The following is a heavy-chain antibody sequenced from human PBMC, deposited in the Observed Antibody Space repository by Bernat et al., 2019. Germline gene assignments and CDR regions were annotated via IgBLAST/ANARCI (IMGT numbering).Heavy chain of an antibody. Sequence: QVQLVESGGGVVQPGRSLRLSCAASGFTFSSYGMHWVRQAPGKGLEWVAVISYDGSNKYYADSVKGRFTISRDNSKNTLYLQMNSLRAEDTAVYYWAKLPVAARPYYYYYGKDVWGQGTKVTVSS. V-gene: IGHV3-30*18. CDR1: GFTFSSYG. J-gene: IGHJ6*02. D-gene: IGHD6-6*01. CDR2: ISYDGSNK. CDR3: AKLPVAARPYYYYYGKDV.